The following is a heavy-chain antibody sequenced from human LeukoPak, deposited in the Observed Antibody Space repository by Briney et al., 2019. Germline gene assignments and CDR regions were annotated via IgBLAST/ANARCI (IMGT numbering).Heavy chain of an antibody. D-gene: IGHD5-24*01. Sequence: SETLSLTXTVSGGSISSSSYYWGWIRQPPGKGLEWIGSIYYSGSTYYNPSLKSRVTISVDTSKNQFSLKLSSVTAADTAVYYCARLRSDAFDIWGQGTMVTVSS. J-gene: IGHJ3*02. CDR2: IYYSGST. CDR3: ARLRSDAFDI. CDR1: GGSISSSSYY. V-gene: IGHV4-39*01.